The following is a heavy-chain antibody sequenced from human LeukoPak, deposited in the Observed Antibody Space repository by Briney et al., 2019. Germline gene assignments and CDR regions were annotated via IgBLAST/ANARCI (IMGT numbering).Heavy chain of an antibody. J-gene: IGHJ5*02. CDR2: IKQDGSEK. CDR3: ARLFDP. CDR1: GFTVSSNY. Sequence: PGGSLRLSCAASGFTVSSNYMSWVRQAPGKGLEWVANIKQDGSEKYYVDSVKGRFTISRDNAKNSLYLQMNSLRAEDTAVYYCARLFDPWGQGTLVTVSS. V-gene: IGHV3-7*01.